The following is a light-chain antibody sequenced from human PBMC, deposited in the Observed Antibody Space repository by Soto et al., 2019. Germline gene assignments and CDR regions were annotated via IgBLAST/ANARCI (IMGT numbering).Light chain of an antibody. CDR1: QSVSSW. CDR3: QQYNSYSGT. CDR2: KAS. Sequence: DIQLTQSPSTLSASVGDRVTITCRASQSVSSWLAWYQQKPGKAPKLLIYKASSLESGVPSRFSGSGSGTEFTLTISSLQPDDFATYYCQQYNSYSGTFGQGT. V-gene: IGKV1-5*03. J-gene: IGKJ1*01.